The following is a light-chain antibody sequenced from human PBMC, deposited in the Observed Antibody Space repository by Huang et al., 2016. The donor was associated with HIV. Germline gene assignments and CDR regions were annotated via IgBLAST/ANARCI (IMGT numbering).Light chain of an antibody. J-gene: IGKJ2*01. CDR1: QKNNKY. CDR3: QQSVKTPRT. CDR2: GAS. Sequence: DIQITQSPSSLSASVGDRVTITRRESQKNNKYLNWYQQQPGKAPKRLISGASTLQCGVPSSFSGSGSGTDFTLTISSLQPEDSAVYFCQQSVKTPRTFGQGTKLEIK. V-gene: IGKV1-39*01.